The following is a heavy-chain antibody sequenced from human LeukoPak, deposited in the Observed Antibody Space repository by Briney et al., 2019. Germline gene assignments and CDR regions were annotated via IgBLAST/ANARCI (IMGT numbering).Heavy chain of an antibody. CDR2: IYYSGST. J-gene: IGHJ6*02. Sequence: ASETLSLTCTVSGGSISSYYWSWIRQHPGKGLEWIGYIYYSGSTNYNPSLKSRVTISVDTSKNQFSLKLSSVTAADTAVYYCARDYPAQYSSSWLPYYYYYYGMDVWGQGTTVTVS. CDR1: GGSISSYY. CDR3: ARDYPAQYSSSWLPYYYYYYGMDV. V-gene: IGHV4-59*01. D-gene: IGHD6-13*01.